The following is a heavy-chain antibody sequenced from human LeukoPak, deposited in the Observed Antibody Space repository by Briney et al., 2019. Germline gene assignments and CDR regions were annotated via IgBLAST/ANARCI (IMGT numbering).Heavy chain of an antibody. CDR1: GDTLTELS. J-gene: IGHJ4*02. CDR2: FVPEDGET. CDR3: ATLPRGHLFDS. V-gene: IGHV1-24*01. D-gene: IGHD3-10*01. Sequence: ASVKVSCKLSGDTLTELSMHWVRQSPGKGLEWMGGFVPEDGETIYAQKFQGRVTMPKDTSTDTAYMELSSLRSDDTAVYFCATLPRGHLFDSWGQGTLVTVSS.